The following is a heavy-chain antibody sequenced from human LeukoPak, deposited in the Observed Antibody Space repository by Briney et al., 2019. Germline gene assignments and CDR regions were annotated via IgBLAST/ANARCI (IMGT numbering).Heavy chain of an antibody. D-gene: IGHD4-17*01. Sequence: QPGGSVRLSCGASGFTFSSYNMNWVRQAPGKGLEWVSYISRSGNTIYYADAVKGRFTISRDNAKNSVYLQMNSLRDEDTAVYYCARDYGDHGEYFDYWGQGTLVTVSS. CDR2: ISRSGNTI. V-gene: IGHV3-48*02. CDR3: ARDYGDHGEYFDY. J-gene: IGHJ4*02. CDR1: GFTFSSYN.